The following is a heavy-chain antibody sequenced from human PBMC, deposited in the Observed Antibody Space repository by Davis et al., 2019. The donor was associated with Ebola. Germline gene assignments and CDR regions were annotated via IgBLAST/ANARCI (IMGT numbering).Heavy chain of an antibody. CDR2: IKQDGSEK. CDR3: TTVSQRQKGTYYYGMDV. CDR1: GFTFSSYW. V-gene: IGHV3-7*03. Sequence: GGSLRLSCAASGFTFSSYWMSWVRQAPGKGLEWVANIKQDGSEKYYVDSVKGRFTISRDNAKNSLYLQMNSLRAEDTAVYYCTTVSQRQKGTYYYGMDVWGQGTTVTVSS. J-gene: IGHJ6*02. D-gene: IGHD4-17*01.